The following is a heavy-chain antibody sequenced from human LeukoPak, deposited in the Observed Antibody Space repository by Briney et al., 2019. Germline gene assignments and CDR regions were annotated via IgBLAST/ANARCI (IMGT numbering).Heavy chain of an antibody. CDR2: INHSGST. CDR3: ARGRNIVVVTESDPYYFDY. Sequence: SETLSLTCAVYGGSFSGYYWSWIRQPPGKGLEWIGEINHSGSTNYNQSLKSRVTISVDTSKNQFSLKLSSVTAADTAVYYCARGRNIVVVTESDPYYFDYWGQGTLVTVSS. CDR1: GGSFSGYY. J-gene: IGHJ4*02. V-gene: IGHV4-34*01. D-gene: IGHD2-21*02.